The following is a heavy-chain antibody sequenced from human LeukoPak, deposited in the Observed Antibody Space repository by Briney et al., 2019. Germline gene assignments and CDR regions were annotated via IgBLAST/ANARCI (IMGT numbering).Heavy chain of an antibody. Sequence: ASVKVSCKASGYTFTYCSLHWLQQAPGQGLERMRWITLYNGNTNYAKKFQGRVTITADKSTSTAYMELSSLRSEDTAVYYCNEDRWELPEDYYYGMDVWGQGTTVTVSS. CDR3: NEDRWELPEDYYYGMDV. J-gene: IGHJ6*02. CDR1: GYTFTYCS. V-gene: IGHV1-68*01. CDR2: ITLYNGNT. D-gene: IGHD1-26*01.